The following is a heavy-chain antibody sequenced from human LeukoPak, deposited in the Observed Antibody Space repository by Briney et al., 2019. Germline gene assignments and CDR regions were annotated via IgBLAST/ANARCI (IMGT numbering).Heavy chain of an antibody. CDR3: ATVYSYSSSWTKEYWFDP. D-gene: IGHD6-13*01. CDR1: GYTFTGYF. CDR2: FDPEDGET. J-gene: IGHJ5*02. Sequence: ASVKVSCKASGYTFTGYFMHWVRQAPGKGLEWMGGFDPEDGETIYAQKFQGRVTMTEDTSTDTAYMELSSLRSEDTAVYYCATVYSYSSSWTKEYWFDPWGQGTLVTVSS. V-gene: IGHV1-24*01.